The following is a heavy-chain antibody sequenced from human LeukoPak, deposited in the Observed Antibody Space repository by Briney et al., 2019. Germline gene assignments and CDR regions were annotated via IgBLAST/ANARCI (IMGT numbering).Heavy chain of an antibody. CDR1: GGSISSYY. D-gene: IGHD6-19*01. CDR2: IYYSGST. J-gene: IGHJ4*02. CDR3: AARGSRYSSGLDY. V-gene: IGHV4-59*01. Sequence: SETLSLTCTVSGGSISSYYWSWIRQPPGKGLEWIGYIYYSGSTNYNPSLKSRVTMSVDTSKNQFSLKLSSVTAADTAVYYCAARGSRYSSGLDYWGQGTLVTVSS.